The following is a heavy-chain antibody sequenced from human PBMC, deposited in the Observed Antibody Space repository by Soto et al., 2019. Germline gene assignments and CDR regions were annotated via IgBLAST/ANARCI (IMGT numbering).Heavy chain of an antibody. J-gene: IGHJ5*02. CDR2: FYHSGST. Sequence: AETLSLTCSVSGGSISHFYWSWIRTPPGKGLQWIGYFYHSGSTNYNPSLRSRVSMSVDKSNNEFSLSLTSVTAADTAVYYCATLPPRIVVVFTEMPTWGQGILVTVSS. CDR1: GGSISHFY. D-gene: IGHD2-21*01. CDR3: ATLPPRIVVVFTEMPT. V-gene: IGHV4-59*12.